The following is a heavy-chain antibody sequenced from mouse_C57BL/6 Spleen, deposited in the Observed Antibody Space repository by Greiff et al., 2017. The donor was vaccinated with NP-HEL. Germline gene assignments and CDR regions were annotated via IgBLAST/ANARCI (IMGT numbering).Heavy chain of an antibody. Sequence: VQLQQSGPELVKPGASVKISCKASGYTFTDYYMNWVKQSHGKSLEWIGDINPNNGGTSYNQKFKGKATLTVDKSSSTAYMELRSLTSEDSAVYYCARYGYGSSWYFDVWGTGTTVTVSS. D-gene: IGHD1-1*01. CDR3: ARYGYGSSWYFDV. V-gene: IGHV1-26*01. CDR2: INPNNGGT. J-gene: IGHJ1*03. CDR1: GYTFTDYY.